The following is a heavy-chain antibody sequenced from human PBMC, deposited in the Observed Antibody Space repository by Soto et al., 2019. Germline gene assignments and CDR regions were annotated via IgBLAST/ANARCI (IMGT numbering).Heavy chain of an antibody. CDR1: GDTFTHHV. CDR2: IISLFGTP. Sequence: QVQLVQSGGEVKKPGSSVKVSCKASGDTFTHHVFNWVRQAPGQGLEWMGGIISLFGTPNYSQRFQGRVTITADESTATSYMELSSLRSEDTAVYYCARDLVSGYDPGDYWGQGTLVTVSS. J-gene: IGHJ4*02. D-gene: IGHD5-12*01. CDR3: ARDLVSGYDPGDY. V-gene: IGHV1-69*12.